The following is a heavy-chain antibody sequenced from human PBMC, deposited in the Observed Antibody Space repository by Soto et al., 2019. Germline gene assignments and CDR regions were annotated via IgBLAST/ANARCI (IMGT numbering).Heavy chain of an antibody. D-gene: IGHD3-3*01. CDR2: IYWDDDK. V-gene: IGHV2-5*02. J-gene: IGHJ4*02. CDR3: AHRVLRTVFGLVTTTAIFFDF. CDR1: GFSLTTSGVG. Sequence: QITLTESGPTVVRPTETLTLTCRFSGFSLTTSGVGVGWIRQSPGKAPEWLALIYWDDDKRYSASLKSRLTITKDTSKNQVVLTVSDLDPTDTAIYYGAHRVLRTVFGLVTTTAIFFDFWGQGTPVAVSS.